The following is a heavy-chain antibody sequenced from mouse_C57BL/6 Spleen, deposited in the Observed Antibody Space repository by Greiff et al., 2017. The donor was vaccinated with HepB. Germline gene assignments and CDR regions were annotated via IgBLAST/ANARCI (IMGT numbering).Heavy chain of an antibody. CDR2: IYPSDSET. J-gene: IGHJ4*01. Sequence: QVQLQQPGAELVKPGASVKLSCKASGYTFTSYWMDWVKQRPGQGLEWIGNIYPSDSETHYNQKFKDKATLTVDKSSSTAYMQLSSLTSEDSAVYYCARTLYAMDYWGQGTSVTVSS. CDR3: ARTLYAMDY. V-gene: IGHV1-61*01. CDR1: GYTFTSYW.